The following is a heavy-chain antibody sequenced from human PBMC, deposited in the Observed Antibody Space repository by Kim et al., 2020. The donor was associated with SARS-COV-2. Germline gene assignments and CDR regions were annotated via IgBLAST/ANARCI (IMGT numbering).Heavy chain of an antibody. D-gene: IGHD4-4*01. CDR3: SRVKGPPPNYSNDY. CDR2: IKSKGGGGTA. J-gene: IGHJ4*01. Sequence: GGSLRLSCAASGFAFTHAWMSWVRRAPGKGLEWVGRIKSKGGGGTADYAAPVKGRFTISRDDSKNTVYLQMNSLRFEDTAVYFCSRVKGPPPNYSNDYWG. V-gene: IGHV3-15*01. CDR1: GFAFTHAW.